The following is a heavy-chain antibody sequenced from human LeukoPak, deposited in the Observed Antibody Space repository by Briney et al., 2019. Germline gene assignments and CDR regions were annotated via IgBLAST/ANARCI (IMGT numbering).Heavy chain of an antibody. J-gene: IGHJ6*03. CDR3: AKDGSWGDYYFYFYMDV. Sequence: GGSLRLSCEASGSGFTFGNFALSWVRQAPGEGLEWVSGISGSGYYTYYADSVKGRFTISRDNSKNTLYIEINSLRAEDTAVYYCAKDGSWGDYYFYFYMDVWGKGTTVTVSS. CDR1: GSGFTFGNFA. V-gene: IGHV3-23*01. CDR2: ISGSGYYT. D-gene: IGHD3-16*01.